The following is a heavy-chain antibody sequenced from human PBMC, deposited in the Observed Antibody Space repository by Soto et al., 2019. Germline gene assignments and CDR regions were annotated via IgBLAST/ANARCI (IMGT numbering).Heavy chain of an antibody. CDR2: INHSGST. Sequence: SETLSLTCAFYGWSFSGYYWSWIRQPPGKGLEWIGEINHSGSTNYNPSLKSRVTISVDRSKNQFSLKLSSVTAADTAVYYCARGGWLQSFDYWGQGTLVTVSS. V-gene: IGHV4-34*01. D-gene: IGHD5-12*01. J-gene: IGHJ4*02. CDR1: GWSFSGYY. CDR3: ARGGWLQSFDY.